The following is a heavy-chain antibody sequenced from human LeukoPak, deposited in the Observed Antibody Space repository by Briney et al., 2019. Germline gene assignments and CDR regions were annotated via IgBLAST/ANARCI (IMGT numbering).Heavy chain of an antibody. D-gene: IGHD2-15*01. V-gene: IGHV3-30*04. CDR2: ISYDGSNK. Sequence: GGSLRLSCAASGFTFSTYAIHWVRQAPGKGLEWVAVISYDGSNKYYADSVKGRFTISRVNSKNTLFLQMNSLRAEDTAVYYCACGLVAATYFDYWGQGTLVTVSS. CDR1: GFTFSTYA. CDR3: ACGLVAATYFDY. J-gene: IGHJ4*02.